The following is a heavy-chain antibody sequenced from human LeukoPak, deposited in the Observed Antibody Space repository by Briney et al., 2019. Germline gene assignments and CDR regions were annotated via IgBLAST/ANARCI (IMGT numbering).Heavy chain of an antibody. Sequence: QAGGSLRLSCAASGFTFSSYAMSWVRQAPGKGLEWVSAISGSGVSTYYADSVKGRFTISRDNSKNTLYLQMNSLRAEDTVVHYCAKARGAVGAALDHWGQGTLVTVSS. CDR3: AKARGAVGAALDH. D-gene: IGHD1-26*01. CDR2: ISGSGVST. CDR1: GFTFSSYA. V-gene: IGHV3-23*01. J-gene: IGHJ4*02.